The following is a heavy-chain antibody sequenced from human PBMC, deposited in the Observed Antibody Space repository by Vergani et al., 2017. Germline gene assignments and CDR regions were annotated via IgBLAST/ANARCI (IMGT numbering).Heavy chain of an antibody. Sequence: QVQLQQWGAGLLKPSETLSLTCAVYGGSFSGYYWSWIRQPPGKGLEWIGEINHSGSTNYNPSLKSRVTISVDTSKNQFSLKLSSVTAADTAVYYCARGNYYDSSGYKWGQGTLVTVFS. V-gene: IGHV4-34*01. CDR2: INHSGST. CDR3: ARGNYYDSSGYK. J-gene: IGHJ4*02. CDR1: GGSFSGYY. D-gene: IGHD3-22*01.